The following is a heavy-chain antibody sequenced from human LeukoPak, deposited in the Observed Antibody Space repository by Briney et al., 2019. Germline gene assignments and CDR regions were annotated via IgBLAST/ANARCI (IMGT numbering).Heavy chain of an antibody. CDR3: ARDVSAGSGSYDY. Sequence: ASVKVSCKASGYTFTSYYMHWVRQAPGQGLEWMGWINPNSGGTNYAQKFQGRVTMTRDTSISTAYMELSRLRSDDTAVYFCARDVSAGSGSYDYWGQGTLVTVSS. CDR2: INPNSGGT. CDR1: GYTFTSYY. D-gene: IGHD3-10*01. J-gene: IGHJ4*02. V-gene: IGHV1-2*02.